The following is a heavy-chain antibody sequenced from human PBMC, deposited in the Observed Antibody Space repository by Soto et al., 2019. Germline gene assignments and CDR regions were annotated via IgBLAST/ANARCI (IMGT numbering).Heavy chain of an antibody. D-gene: IGHD3-9*01. CDR3: ARAVCSSPDCLTAYYSYGLDV. Sequence: VGSLRLSCAASGFTFSNFEMHWVRQAPGKGLEWVSYINTAGSTKYYAESVKGRFTISRGNARNSLFLQMNSLRAEDTAVYYCARAVCSSPDCLTAYYSYGLDVWGQGSTVTVSS. CDR2: INTAGSTK. V-gene: IGHV3-48*03. J-gene: IGHJ6*02. CDR1: GFTFSNFE.